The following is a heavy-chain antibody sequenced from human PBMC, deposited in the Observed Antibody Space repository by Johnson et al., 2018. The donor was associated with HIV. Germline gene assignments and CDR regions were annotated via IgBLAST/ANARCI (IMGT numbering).Heavy chain of an antibody. Sequence: QVQVLESGGGVVQPGRSLRLSCAASGFTFSSYAMHWVRQAPGKGLEWVAVISYDGSNKYYADSVKGRFTISRDNSKNTLYLQMNSLRVDDTAVYYCACGTTYTGWIAHNIWGQGTLVTVS. V-gene: IGHV3-30*14. CDR2: ISYDGSNK. D-gene: IGHD2-21*01. J-gene: IGHJ3*02. CDR1: GFTFSSYA. CDR3: ACGTTYTGWIAHNI.